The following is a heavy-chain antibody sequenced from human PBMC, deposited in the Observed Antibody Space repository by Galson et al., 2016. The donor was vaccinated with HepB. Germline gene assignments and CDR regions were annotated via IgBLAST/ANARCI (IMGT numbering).Heavy chain of an antibody. Sequence: SVKVSCKASGYTFTNYGISWVRQAPGQGLEWMGWISADNGNTDHAQKFQGRVTMTTEPSTTTVYMELMNSLTTADSAVYFCARDRIAQSIAVRWGGSFFYALDVWGEGTTVTVSS. CDR2: ISADNGNT. J-gene: IGHJ6*04. V-gene: IGHV1-18*01. D-gene: IGHD3-3*01. CDR1: GYTFTNYG. CDR3: ARDRIAQSIAVRWGGSFFYALDV.